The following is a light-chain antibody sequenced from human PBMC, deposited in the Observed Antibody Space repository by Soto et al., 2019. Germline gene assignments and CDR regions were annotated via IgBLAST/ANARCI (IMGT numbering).Light chain of an antibody. J-gene: IGLJ1*01. CDR2: DVT. CDR1: SSDVGGYNS. CDR3: SSYASGGTYV. Sequence: QSALTQPASVSGSPGQSIAISCTGTSSDVGGYNSVSWYQRHPGKAPKLMIYDVTNRPSGVSNRFSGSKSGNTASLTISGLQAEDEADYYCSSYASGGTYVFGTGTKVTVL. V-gene: IGLV2-14*01.